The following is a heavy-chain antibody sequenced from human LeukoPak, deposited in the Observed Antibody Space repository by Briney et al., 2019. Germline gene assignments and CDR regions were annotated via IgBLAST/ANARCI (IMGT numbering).Heavy chain of an antibody. CDR1: GFTFINYA. Sequence: GGSLRLSCAASGFTFINYAMTWVRQAPGKGLEWVSAISGSGDSTFNADSVKGRFTISRDNSKNTLYLQMNSLRAEDTAVYYCARSGIQLWSYSDYWGQGTLVTVSS. J-gene: IGHJ4*02. CDR3: ARSGIQLWSYSDY. CDR2: ISGSGDST. D-gene: IGHD5-18*01. V-gene: IGHV3-23*01.